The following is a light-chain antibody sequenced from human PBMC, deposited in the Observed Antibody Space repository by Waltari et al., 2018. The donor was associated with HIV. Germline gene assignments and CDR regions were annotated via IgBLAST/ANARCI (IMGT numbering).Light chain of an antibody. CDR2: DVS. V-gene: IGLV1-44*01. CDR1: SSNIGHSA. CDR3: ASWDGRLSWDGRLSGYVI. J-gene: IGLJ2*01. Sequence: QSLLTQPPSASGTPGQMVTISCSGSSSNIGHSAVNWYRQFPGAAPKLLIYDVSQRASGVSDRFSGSKSGTSASLAISGLQSDDEADYYCASWDGRLSWDGRLSGYVIFGGGTRLTV.